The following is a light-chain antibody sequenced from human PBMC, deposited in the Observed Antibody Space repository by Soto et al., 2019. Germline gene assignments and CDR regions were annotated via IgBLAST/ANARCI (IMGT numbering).Light chain of an antibody. CDR1: NSVIGGYNY. CDR3: ASYTSGRTLV. CDR2: DVS. Sequence: QSVRAPAASGSGSPWKAITISFTGNNSVIGGYNYVSWYQQHPGKAPKLVIFDVSDRPSGVSNHFSGSKSGSTASLTISGLRAEDEAEYYCASYTSGRTLVFGTGTKVTVL. J-gene: IGLJ1*01. V-gene: IGLV2-14*03.